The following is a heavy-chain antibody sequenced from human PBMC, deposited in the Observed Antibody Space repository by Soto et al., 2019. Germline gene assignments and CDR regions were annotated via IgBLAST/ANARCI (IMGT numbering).Heavy chain of an antibody. J-gene: IGHJ4*02. D-gene: IGHD3-10*01. V-gene: IGHV1-69*02. CDR3: ASSYGAGYRAFDY. CDR2: INPILSMS. CDR1: GDTFTFYS. Sequence: QVQLVQSGAEVKKPGSSVRVSCKASGDTFTFYSINWLRQAPGLGLEWMGSINPILSMSNYAQRFQGRVTMNPGKSTSTACMERSRLRSEDTAMGYCASSYGAGYRAFDYWGQGALVTVSS.